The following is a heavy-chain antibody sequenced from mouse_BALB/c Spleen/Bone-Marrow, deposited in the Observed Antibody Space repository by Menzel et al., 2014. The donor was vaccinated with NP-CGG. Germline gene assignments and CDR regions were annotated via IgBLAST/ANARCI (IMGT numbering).Heavy chain of an antibody. CDR3: ARLTYYGLSDY. J-gene: IGHJ2*01. Sequence: EVKLVESGGGLVQPGGSLKLSCTASGFDFSRYWMSGVRQAPGKGLQWIGEINPESSTINYTPSLKDKFIISRDNAKNTLYLQLNKVRSEDTALYYCARLTYYGLSDYWGQGTTLTVSS. D-gene: IGHD1-2*01. CDR2: INPESSTI. V-gene: IGHV4-1*02. CDR1: GFDFSRYW.